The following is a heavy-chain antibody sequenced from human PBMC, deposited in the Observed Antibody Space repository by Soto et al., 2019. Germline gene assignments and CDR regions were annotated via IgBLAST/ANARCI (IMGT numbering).Heavy chain of an antibody. J-gene: IGHJ2*01. CDR1: GITFSSHS. D-gene: IGHD6-19*01. CDR2: ITATSSFI. CDR3: ARGAVVGIGYFAL. Sequence: EVQLVESGGGLVKPGGSLRLSCAASGITFSSHSVNWVRQAPGKGLEWVSCITATSSFIYYADSVKGRFTISRDNAKHSLYLQMDSLRVEDTAVYYCARGAVVGIGYFALWGRGTLVTVSS. V-gene: IGHV3-21*01.